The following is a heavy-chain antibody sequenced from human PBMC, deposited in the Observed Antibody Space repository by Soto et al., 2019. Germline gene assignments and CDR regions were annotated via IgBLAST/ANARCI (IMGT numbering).Heavy chain of an antibody. CDR1: GVSISSYY. J-gene: IGHJ4*02. CDR3: ARDGYYYDSSGYQRVYYFDY. D-gene: IGHD3-22*01. CDR2: VYYSGST. V-gene: IGHV4-59*01. Sequence: PSETLSLTCTVSGVSISSYYWSWIRQPPGKGLEWIGYVYYSGSTNYNPSLKSRVTISVDTSKNQFSLKLSSVTAADTAVYYCARDGYYYDSSGYQRVYYFDYWGQGTLVTVSS.